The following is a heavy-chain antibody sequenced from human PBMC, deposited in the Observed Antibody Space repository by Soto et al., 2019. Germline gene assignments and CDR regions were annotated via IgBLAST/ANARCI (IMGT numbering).Heavy chain of an antibody. J-gene: IGHJ4*02. CDR1: GYTFTSYG. CDR3: ARDRIRGYDSSGFYS. Sequence: ASVKVSCKASGYTFTSYGISWVRQAPGQGLEWMGWINPYDGNRNFAQKFEGRVTMTTATSTNTVFLELRSLKSDDTAIYYCARDRIRGYDSSGFYSWGQGTMVTVSS. V-gene: IGHV1-18*01. CDR2: INPYDGNR. D-gene: IGHD3-22*01.